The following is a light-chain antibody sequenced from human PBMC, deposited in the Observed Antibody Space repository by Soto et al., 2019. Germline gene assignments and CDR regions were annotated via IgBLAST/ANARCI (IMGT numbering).Light chain of an antibody. V-gene: IGKV3-20*01. CDR2: GAS. CDR1: QSVSSNY. CDR3: QQYGGSPYT. Sequence: EIVLTQSPGTLSLSPGERATLSCRASQSVSSNYLAWYQRKPGQAPRLLIYGASSRAIDIPNRFSGSGSGTDFTLTITRLEPEDFAVYYCQQYGGSPYTFGQGTKLEIK. J-gene: IGKJ2*01.